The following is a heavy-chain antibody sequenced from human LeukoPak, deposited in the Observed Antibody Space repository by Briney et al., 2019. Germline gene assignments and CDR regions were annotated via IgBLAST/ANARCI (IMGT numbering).Heavy chain of an antibody. V-gene: IGHV5-51*01. Sequence: GESLKISCKGSGYSFTSYWIGWVRQMPGKGLEWMGIIYPGDSDTRYSPSFQGQVTISADKSIGTAYLQWSSLKASDTAMYYCARHLSSHCLGMLTPGDYWGQGTLVTVSS. CDR3: ARHLSSHCLGMLTPGDY. CDR1: GYSFTSYW. CDR2: IYPGDSDT. J-gene: IGHJ4*02. D-gene: IGHD1-1*01.